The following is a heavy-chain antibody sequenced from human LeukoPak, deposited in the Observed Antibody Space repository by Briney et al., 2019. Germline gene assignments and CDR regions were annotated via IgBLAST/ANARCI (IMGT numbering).Heavy chain of an antibody. J-gene: IGHJ4*01. CDR2: ISFSGTYT. CDR1: GFTFSDYY. CDR3: ARSPAAGTLDY. Sequence: PGGSLRLSCAVSGFTFSDYYMSWIRQAPGKGLEWLSFISFSGTYTNYADSVKGRFIISRDNAKNSLYLLMNSLGGEDTAVYYCARSPAAGTLDYWGQGTVVTVSS. D-gene: IGHD6-13*01. V-gene: IGHV3-11*06.